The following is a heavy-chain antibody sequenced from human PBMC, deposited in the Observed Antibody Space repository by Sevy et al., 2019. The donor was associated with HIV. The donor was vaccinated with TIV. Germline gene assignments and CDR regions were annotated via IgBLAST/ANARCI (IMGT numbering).Heavy chain of an antibody. CDR1: GNTFTAYY. CDR3: ALGTIFEPNYFDP. Sequence: ASVKVSCRASGNTFTAYYVHWVRQAPGQWLEWMGWINPDSGATKYSQKFQGRVTMTRDTSFSAVYMDLSRLTSADTAVYYYALGTIFEPNYFDPWGQGTLVTVSS. D-gene: IGHD3-3*01. J-gene: IGHJ5*02. V-gene: IGHV1-2*02. CDR2: INPDSGAT.